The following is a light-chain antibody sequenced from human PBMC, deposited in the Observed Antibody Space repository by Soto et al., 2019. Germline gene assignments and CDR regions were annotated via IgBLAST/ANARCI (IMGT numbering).Light chain of an antibody. CDR2: LEGSGSY. CDR1: SGHSSYI. V-gene: IGLV4-60*02. CDR3: ETWDSNVWV. Sequence: QSVLTQSSSASASLGSSVKLTFTLSSGHSSYIIAWHQQQPGKAPRYLMKLEGSGSYNKGSGVPDRFSGSSSGADRYLTISNLQFEDEADYYCETWDSNVWVFGGGTQLTVL. J-gene: IGLJ3*02.